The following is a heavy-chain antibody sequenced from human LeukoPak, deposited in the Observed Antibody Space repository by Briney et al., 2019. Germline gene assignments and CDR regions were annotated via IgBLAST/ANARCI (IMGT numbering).Heavy chain of an antibody. J-gene: IGHJ4*02. CDR3: ARDAVVVVAASGPGYYFDY. CDR2: ISSSSSYI. Sequence: GGSLRLSCAASGFTFSSYSMNWVRQAPGKGLEWVPSISSSSSYIYYADSVKGRFTISRDNAKNSLYLQMNSLRAEDTAVYYCARDAVVVVAASGPGYYFDYWGQGTLVTVSS. V-gene: IGHV3-21*01. D-gene: IGHD2-15*01. CDR1: GFTFSSYS.